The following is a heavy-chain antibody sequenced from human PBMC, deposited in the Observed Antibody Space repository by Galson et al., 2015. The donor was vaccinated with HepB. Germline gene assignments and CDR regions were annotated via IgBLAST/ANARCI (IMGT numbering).Heavy chain of an antibody. V-gene: IGHV3-53*01. CDR2: IYSGGST. J-gene: IGHJ6*02. CDR3: ARDGGGAYYYYGMDV. D-gene: IGHD2-21*01. CDR1: GFTVSSNY. Sequence: SLRLSCAASGFTVSSNYMSWVRQAPGKGLEWVSVIYSGGSTYYADSVKGRFTISRDNSKNTLYLQMNSLRAEDTAVYYCARDGGGAYYYYGMDVRGQGTTVTVSS.